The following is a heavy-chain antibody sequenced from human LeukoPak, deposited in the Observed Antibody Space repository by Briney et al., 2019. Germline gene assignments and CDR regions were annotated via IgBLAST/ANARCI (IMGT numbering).Heavy chain of an antibody. J-gene: IGHJ3*02. Sequence: GGSLRLSCAASGFTFSRYGMHWVRQAPGKGLEWVAVISYDGGDKHQADSVKGRFTISRDNSKNTLYLQMNSLRAEDTAVYYCAKTKIPGVVVPLDAFDIWGQGTMVTVSS. CDR1: GFTFSRYG. CDR2: ISYDGGDK. D-gene: IGHD2-2*01. CDR3: AKTKIPGVVVPLDAFDI. V-gene: IGHV3-30*18.